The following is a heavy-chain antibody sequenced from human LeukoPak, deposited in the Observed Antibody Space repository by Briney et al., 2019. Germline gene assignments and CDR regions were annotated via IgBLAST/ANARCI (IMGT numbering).Heavy chain of an antibody. D-gene: IGHD6-13*01. V-gene: IGHV3-7*01. CDR1: GFTFSSYW. CDR3: ARVMRDSSSWYYYYYYYMDV. Sequence: AGGSLRLSCAASGFTFSSYWMSWVRQAPGNGLEWVANIRQDGSEKYYVDSVKGRFTISRDNAKNSLYLQMNSLRAEDTAVYYCARVMRDSSSWYYYYYYYMDVWGKGTTVTVSS. J-gene: IGHJ6*03. CDR2: IRQDGSEK.